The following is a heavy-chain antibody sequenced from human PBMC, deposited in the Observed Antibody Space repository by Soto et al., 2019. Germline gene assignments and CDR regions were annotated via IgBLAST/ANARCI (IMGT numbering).Heavy chain of an antibody. D-gene: IGHD5-12*01. Sequence: ASVKVSCKATGYTFTSYGISWVRQAPGQGLEWMGWISAYNGNTNYAQKLQGRVTMTTDTSTSTAYVELRSLRSDDTAVYYCASGYADDYYYYMDVWGKGTTVTVSS. CDR1: GYTFTSYG. CDR2: ISAYNGNT. J-gene: IGHJ6*03. V-gene: IGHV1-18*01. CDR3: ASGYADDYYYYMDV.